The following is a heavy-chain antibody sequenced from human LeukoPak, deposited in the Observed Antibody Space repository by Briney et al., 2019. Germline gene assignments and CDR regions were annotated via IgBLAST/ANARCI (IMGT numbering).Heavy chain of an antibody. J-gene: IGHJ6*04. CDR1: GFAFSSYE. D-gene: IGHD3-10*02. CDR3: AELGITMIGGV. CDR2: ISSSGSTI. V-gene: IGHV3-48*03. Sequence: GGSLRLSCAASGFAFSSYEMNWVRQAPGKGLEWVSYISSSGSTIYYADSVKGRFTISRDNAKNSLYLQMSSLRAEDTAVYYCAELGITMIGGVWGKGTTVTISS.